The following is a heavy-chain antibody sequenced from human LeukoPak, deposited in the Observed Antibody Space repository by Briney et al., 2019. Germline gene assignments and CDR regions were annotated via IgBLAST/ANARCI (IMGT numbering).Heavy chain of an antibody. CDR3: ARDLLSSGSGFDP. J-gene: IGHJ5*02. CDR1: GFTFDDYG. V-gene: IGHV3-20*04. D-gene: IGHD3-10*01. CDR2: INWNGGST. Sequence: PGGSLRLSCAASGFTFDDYGMSWVRQAPGKGLEWVAGINWNGGSTVYDDSVKGRFTISRDNAKNSLYLQMNSLGAEDTALYYCARDLLSSGSGFDPWGQGTLVTVSS.